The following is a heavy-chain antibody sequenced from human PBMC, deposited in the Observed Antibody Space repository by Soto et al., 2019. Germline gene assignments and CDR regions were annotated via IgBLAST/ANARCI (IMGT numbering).Heavy chain of an antibody. V-gene: IGHV3-23*01. CDR1: GFTFSIYA. J-gene: IGHJ4*02. CDR3: AKDQSNSNPLYYFDF. D-gene: IGHD3-22*01. CDR2: MSRTGDNT. Sequence: GGSLRLSCAASGFTFSIYAMTWVRQSPGKGLEWVSSMSRTGDNTYYADSVKGRFTITRDNSKNTLYLQMNSLRAEDTAIYYCAKDQSNSNPLYYFDFWGPGTLVTVSS.